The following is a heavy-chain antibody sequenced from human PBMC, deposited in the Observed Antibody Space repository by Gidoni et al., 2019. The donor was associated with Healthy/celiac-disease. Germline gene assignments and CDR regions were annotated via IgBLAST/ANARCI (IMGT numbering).Heavy chain of an antibody. V-gene: IGHV3-64D*06. D-gene: IGHD3-22*01. CDR3: VKWSYYFDSSGYYSH. Sequence: EVQLVESGGGLVQPGGSLRLSCSASGFTFNSYAMHWVRQAPGKGLEYVSAISSNGGSTYYADSVKGRFTISRDNSKNTLYLQMSSLRAEDTAVYYCVKWSYYFDSSGYYSHWGLGTLVTVSS. CDR2: ISSNGGST. CDR1: GFTFNSYA. J-gene: IGHJ4*02.